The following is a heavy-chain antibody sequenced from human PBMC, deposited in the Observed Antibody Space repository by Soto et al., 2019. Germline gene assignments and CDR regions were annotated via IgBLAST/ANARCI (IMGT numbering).Heavy chain of an antibody. CDR3: ARVGGSSSPYGWGAFDI. V-gene: IGHV3-33*01. Sequence: GGSLRLSCAASGFTFSSYGMHWVRQAPGKGLEWVAVIWYDGSNKYYADSVKGRFTISRDNSKNTLYLQMNSLRAEDTAVYYCARVGGSSSPYGWGAFDIWGQGTMVTVSS. CDR2: IWYDGSNK. D-gene: IGHD6-13*01. CDR1: GFTFSSYG. J-gene: IGHJ3*02.